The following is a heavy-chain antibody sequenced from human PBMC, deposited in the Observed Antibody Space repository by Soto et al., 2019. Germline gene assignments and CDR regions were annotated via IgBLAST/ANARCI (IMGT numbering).Heavy chain of an antibody. J-gene: IGHJ4*02. Sequence: SETLCLTCTFSGGSISSYYWSLIRQPPGKGLEWIGYIYYSGSTNYNPSLKSRVTISVDTSKNQFSLKLSSVTAADTAVYYCASPGYSSGWYYFDYWGQGTLVTVSS. CDR2: IYYSGST. CDR3: ASPGYSSGWYYFDY. D-gene: IGHD6-19*01. V-gene: IGHV4-59*08. CDR1: GGSISSYY.